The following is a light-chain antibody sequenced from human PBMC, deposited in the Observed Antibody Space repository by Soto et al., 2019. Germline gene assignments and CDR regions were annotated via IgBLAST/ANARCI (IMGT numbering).Light chain of an antibody. CDR1: QSISSW. CDR2: DAS. Sequence: DLQMTQSPSTLSASVGDRVNITCRASQSISSWLAWYQQKPGKAPKLLIYDASSLESGVPSRFSGSGSGTEFTLTISSLQPDDFATYYCQQYNSYWTFGQGTKVEIK. J-gene: IGKJ1*01. V-gene: IGKV1-5*01. CDR3: QQYNSYWT.